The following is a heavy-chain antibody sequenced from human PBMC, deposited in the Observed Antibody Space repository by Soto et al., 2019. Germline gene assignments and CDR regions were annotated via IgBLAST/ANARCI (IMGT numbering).Heavy chain of an antibody. CDR2: INHSGST. CDR3: AIQRSPDQLDY. D-gene: IGHD4-17*01. CDR1: GGSFSGYY. Sequence: SETLSLTCAVYGGSFSGYYWSWIRQPPGKGLEWIGEINHSGSTNYNPSLKSRVTISVDTSKNQFSLKLSSVTAADTAVYYCAIQRSPDQLDYWGQGTLVTVSS. J-gene: IGHJ4*02. V-gene: IGHV4-34*01.